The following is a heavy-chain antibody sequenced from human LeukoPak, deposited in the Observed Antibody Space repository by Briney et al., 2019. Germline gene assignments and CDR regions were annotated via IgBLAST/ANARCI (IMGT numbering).Heavy chain of an antibody. V-gene: IGHV3-23*01. CDR1: GFTFSSYA. CDR2: TSGSGGST. Sequence: GGFLRLSCAASGFTFSSYAMSWVRQAPGKGLEWVTATSGSGGSTYYADSVKGRFTISRDNAKNSLYLQMNSLRAEDTAVYYCARDLSGVTGYTYGRGIDYWGQGTLVTVSS. J-gene: IGHJ4*02. CDR3: ARDLSGVTGYTYGRGIDY. D-gene: IGHD5-18*01.